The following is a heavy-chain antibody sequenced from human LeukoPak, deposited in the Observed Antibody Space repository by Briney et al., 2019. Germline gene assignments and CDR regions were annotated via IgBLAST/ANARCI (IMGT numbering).Heavy chain of an antibody. D-gene: IGHD3-22*01. Sequence: ASVKVSCKVSGYTLTELSMHWVRQAPGKGLEWMGGFDPEDGETIYAQKFQGRVTMTEDTSTDTAYMELSSLRSEDTAVYYCARSMYYYDSSGYYYVKYYGMDVWGQGTTATVSS. CDR2: FDPEDGET. CDR1: GYTLTELS. J-gene: IGHJ6*02. V-gene: IGHV1-24*01. CDR3: ARSMYYYDSSGYYYVKYYGMDV.